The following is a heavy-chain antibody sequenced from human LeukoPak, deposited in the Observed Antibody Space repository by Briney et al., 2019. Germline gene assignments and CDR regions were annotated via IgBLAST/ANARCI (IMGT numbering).Heavy chain of an antibody. CDR3: ASESLGYCSGSTCYYFYMDF. J-gene: IGHJ6*03. CDR1: GFAFSSYS. Sequence: GGSLRLSCAASGFAFSSYSMNWVRQAPGKGLEWLSYMSGSSNTIYYADSVKGGLTISRDNAKNAQYLQLNSLRAEDTAVYYCASESLGYCSGSTCYYFYMDFWGKGTTVTVSS. CDR2: MSGSSNTI. V-gene: IGHV3-48*04. D-gene: IGHD2-15*01.